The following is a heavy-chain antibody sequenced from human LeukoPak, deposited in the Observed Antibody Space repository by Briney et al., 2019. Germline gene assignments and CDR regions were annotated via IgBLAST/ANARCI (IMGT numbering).Heavy chain of an antibody. D-gene: IGHD3-16*01. CDR3: AKAMITNGSGGGNGMDV. CDR2: ISYDGSNK. Sequence: PGGSLRLSCAASGFTFSSYGMHWVRQAPGKGLEWVAVISYDGSNKYYADSVKGRFTISRDNSKNTLYLQMDSLRAEDTAGYYCAKAMITNGSGGGNGMDVWGKGTPVTVSS. CDR1: GFTFSSYG. V-gene: IGHV3-30*18. J-gene: IGHJ6*04.